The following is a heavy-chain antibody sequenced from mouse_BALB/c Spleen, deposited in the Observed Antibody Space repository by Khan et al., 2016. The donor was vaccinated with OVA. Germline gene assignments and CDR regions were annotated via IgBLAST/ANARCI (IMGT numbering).Heavy chain of an antibody. D-gene: IGHD2-14*01. J-gene: IGHJ3*01. Sequence: QVQLQQSGAELARPGASVKMSCKASGYTFTTYTMHWVKQRPGQGLEWIGYINPCNGYTNYNQKFKDKSTLTADKSSSTAYMQLSSLTSDYSAAYYCARVEAYYRSDGWFSYWGQGTRVTVSA. CDR1: GYTFTTYT. V-gene: IGHV1-4*01. CDR2: INPCNGYT. CDR3: ARVEAYYRSDGWFSY.